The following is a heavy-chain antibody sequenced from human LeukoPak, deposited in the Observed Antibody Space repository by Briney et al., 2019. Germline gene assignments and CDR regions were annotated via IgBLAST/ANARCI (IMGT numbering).Heavy chain of an antibody. D-gene: IGHD3-16*02. CDR1: GYTFTGYY. CDR3: ARDLIMITFGGVIVRNWFDP. Sequence: ASVTVSCTASGYTFTGYYMHWVRQAPGQGLEWMGWINPNSGGTNYAQKFQGRVTMTRDTSISTAYMELSRLRSDDTAVYYCARDLIMITFGGVIVRNWFDPWGQGTLVTVSS. CDR2: INPNSGGT. V-gene: IGHV1-2*02. J-gene: IGHJ5*02.